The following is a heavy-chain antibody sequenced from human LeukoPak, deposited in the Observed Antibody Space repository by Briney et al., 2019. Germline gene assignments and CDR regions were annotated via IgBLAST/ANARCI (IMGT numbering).Heavy chain of an antibody. J-gene: IGHJ3*02. CDR3: ARDVTPQDIVVVPAAHDAFDI. Sequence: GSSVKVSCKASGGTFSCYASRWVRQAPGQGLEWMGMIIPIFGIANYAQKFQGRVTITADKSTSTAYLELSSLRSEDTAVYYCARDVTPQDIVVVPAAHDAFDIWGQGTMVTVSS. CDR1: GGTFSCYA. V-gene: IGHV1-69*04. D-gene: IGHD2-2*01. CDR2: IIPIFGIA.